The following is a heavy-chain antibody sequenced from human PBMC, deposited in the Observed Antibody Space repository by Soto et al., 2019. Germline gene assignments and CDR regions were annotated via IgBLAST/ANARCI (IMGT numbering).Heavy chain of an antibody. CDR1: GFTFGDYA. Sequence: GGSLRLSCTASGFTFGDYAMSWVRQAPGKGLEWVGFIRSKAYGGTTEYAASVKGRFTISRDDSKSIAYLQMNSLKTEDTAVYYCTRVLGGYGMDVWGQGTTVTVS. V-gene: IGHV3-49*04. J-gene: IGHJ6*02. D-gene: IGHD3-16*01. CDR3: TRVLGGYGMDV. CDR2: IRSKAYGGTT.